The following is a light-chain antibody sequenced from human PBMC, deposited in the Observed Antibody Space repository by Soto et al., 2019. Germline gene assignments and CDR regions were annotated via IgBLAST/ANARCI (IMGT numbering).Light chain of an antibody. CDR3: SSYTSSTTVV. CDR1: SSDVGSYNY. V-gene: IGLV2-14*01. J-gene: IGLJ2*01. Sequence: QSALTQPASVSGSPGQSITISCTGTSSDVGSYNYVSWYLHHPGKAPKLMIYEVSNRPSGVSNRFSGSKSGNTASLTISGLQAEDEADYYCSSYTSSTTVVFGGGTKVTVL. CDR2: EVS.